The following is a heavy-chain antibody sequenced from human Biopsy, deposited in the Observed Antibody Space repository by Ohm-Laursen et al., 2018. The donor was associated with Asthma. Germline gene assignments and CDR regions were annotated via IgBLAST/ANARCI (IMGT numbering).Heavy chain of an antibody. CDR2: INSFFGTT. CDR1: GGTFNTYV. J-gene: IGHJ4*02. V-gene: IGHV1-69*13. D-gene: IGHD2-2*01. CDR3: ARKAGSCISRTCYSLDF. Sequence: SVKVSCKSLGGTFNTYVIGWVRQAPGQGLEWMGGINSFFGTTTYPQKFQDRVTITADDSTSTVYMELSSLRSEDTAVYYCARKAGSCISRTCYSLDFWGQGTLVTVPS.